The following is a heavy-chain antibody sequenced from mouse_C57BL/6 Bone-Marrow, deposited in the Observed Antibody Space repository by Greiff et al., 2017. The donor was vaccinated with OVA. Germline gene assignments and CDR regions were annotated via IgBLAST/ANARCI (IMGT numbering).Heavy chain of an antibody. D-gene: IGHD2-14*01. J-gene: IGHJ3*01. Sequence: VMLVESGPGLVQPSQSLSITCTVSGFSLTSYGVHWVRQSPGKGLEWLGVIWSGGSTDYNAAFISRLSISTDNSKSQVFFKMNSLQADDTAIYYCARKGYRGPWFAYWGQGTLVTVSA. CDR3: ARKGYRGPWFAY. V-gene: IGHV2-2*01. CDR1: GFSLTSYG. CDR2: IWSGGST.